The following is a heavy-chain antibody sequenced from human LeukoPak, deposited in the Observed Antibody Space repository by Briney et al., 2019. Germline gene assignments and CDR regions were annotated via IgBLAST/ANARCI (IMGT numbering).Heavy chain of an antibody. J-gene: IGHJ3*02. CDR3: ARDIRGVTMQAFDI. V-gene: IGHV1-69*06. CDR1: GYTFTGYY. Sequence: SVKVSCKASGYTFTGYYMHWVRQAPGQGLEWMGWIIPIFGTANYAQKFQGRVTITADKSTSTAYMELSSLRSEDTAVYYCARDIRGVTMQAFDIWGQGTMVTVSS. CDR2: IIPIFGTA. D-gene: IGHD3-10*01.